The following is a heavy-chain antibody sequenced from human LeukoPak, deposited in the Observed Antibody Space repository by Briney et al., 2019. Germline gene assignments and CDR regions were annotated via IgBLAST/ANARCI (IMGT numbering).Heavy chain of an antibody. CDR2: IIPIFGTA. CDR3: ARGIAWDFYGGNVIYDY. D-gene: IGHD4-23*01. Sequence: SVKVSCKASGGTFSSYAISWVRQAPGQGLEWMGGIIPIFGTANYAQKFQGRVTITADESTSTAYMELSSLRSEDTAVYYCARGIAWDFYGGNVIYDYWGQGTLVTVSS. CDR1: GGTFSSYA. V-gene: IGHV1-69*13. J-gene: IGHJ4*02.